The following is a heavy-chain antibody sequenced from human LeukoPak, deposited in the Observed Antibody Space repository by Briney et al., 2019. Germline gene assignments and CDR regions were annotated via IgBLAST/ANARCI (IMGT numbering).Heavy chain of an antibody. D-gene: IGHD6-19*01. CDR2: ISRNSGSI. Sequence: GGSLRLSCAASGFTFDDYAMHWVRQAPGKGLEWVSGISRNSGSIGYADSVKGRFTISRDNAKNSLYLQMNSLRAEDTALYYCAKAKAVAGITTDYWGQGSLVTVSS. V-gene: IGHV3-9*01. CDR1: GFTFDDYA. CDR3: AKAKAVAGITTDY. J-gene: IGHJ4*02.